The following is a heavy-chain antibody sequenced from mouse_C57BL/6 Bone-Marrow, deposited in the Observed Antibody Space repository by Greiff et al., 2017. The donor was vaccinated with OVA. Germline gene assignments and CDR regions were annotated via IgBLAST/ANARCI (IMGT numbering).Heavy chain of an antibody. D-gene: IGHD1-1*01. V-gene: IGHV1-76*01. Sequence: QVQLQQPGAELVKPGASVKLSCKASGYTFTDYYINWVKQRPGQGLEWIARIYPGSGNTYYNEKFKGKATLTAEKSSSTAYMQLSSLTSEDSAVYFCARWGYYYGLDYWGQGTTLTVSS. CDR1: GYTFTDYY. J-gene: IGHJ2*01. CDR2: IYPGSGNT. CDR3: ARWGYYYGLDY.